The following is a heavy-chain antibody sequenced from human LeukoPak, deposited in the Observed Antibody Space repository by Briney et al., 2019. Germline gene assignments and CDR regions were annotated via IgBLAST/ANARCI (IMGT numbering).Heavy chain of an antibody. V-gene: IGHV1-8*01. J-gene: IGHJ5*02. CDR1: GYTFTSYD. D-gene: IGHD6-19*01. CDR2: MNPSSGNT. CDR3: ARVPVLYSSGWYWFDP. Sequence: ASVKVSCKASGYTFTSYDINWVRQATGQGLEWMGWMNPSSGNTGYAQKFQGRVTMTRNTSISTAYMELSSLRSEDTAVYYCARVPVLYSSGWYWFDPWGQGTLVTVSS.